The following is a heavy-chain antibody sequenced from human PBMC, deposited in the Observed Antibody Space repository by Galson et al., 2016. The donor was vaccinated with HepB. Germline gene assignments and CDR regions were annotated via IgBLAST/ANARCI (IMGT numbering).Heavy chain of an antibody. CDR2: INVGNGVT. CDR3: AREELNYDFWSGFYYYYGVDV. D-gene: IGHD3-3*01. CDR1: GYLFARYG. J-gene: IGHJ6*02. V-gene: IGHV1-3*01. Sequence: SVKVSCKASGYLFARYGMHWVRQPPGQRLEWMGWINVGNGVTKYSQNFQDRVIITRDTSESAVYMELRSLRPEDTAVYYCAREELNYDFWSGFYYYYGVDVWGQGTTVIVS.